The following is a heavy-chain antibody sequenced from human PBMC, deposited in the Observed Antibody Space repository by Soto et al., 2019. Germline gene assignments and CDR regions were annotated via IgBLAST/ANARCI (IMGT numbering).Heavy chain of an antibody. CDR2: IYYSGTT. V-gene: IGHV4-30-4*01. Sequence: QVQLQESGPGLVKPSQTLSLTCTVSGGSINSGDYYWSWIRQPPGKGLEWIGYIYYSGTTYYNPSLESRVTISLDTSKNQFSLKLSSVTAADTAVYYCAPLSRYTVTFDDWGQGTLVTVSS. D-gene: IGHD4-17*01. J-gene: IGHJ4*02. CDR3: APLSRYTVTFDD. CDR1: GGSINSGDYY.